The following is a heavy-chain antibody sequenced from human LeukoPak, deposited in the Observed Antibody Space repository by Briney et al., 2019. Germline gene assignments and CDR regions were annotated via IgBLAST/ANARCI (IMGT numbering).Heavy chain of an antibody. Sequence: GGSLRLSCATSGFTFNTNAMSWVRQAPGKGLEWVSTIGNTETFYADSVTGRFIISRDNSKNTVYLHMNSLRVEDTAVYYCAKDWIQFNRVFDCFDSWGQGTLVTVSS. V-gene: IGHV3-23*01. CDR1: GFTFNTNA. CDR2: IGNTET. J-gene: IGHJ4*02. CDR3: AKDWIQFNRVFDCFDS. D-gene: IGHD2-21*01.